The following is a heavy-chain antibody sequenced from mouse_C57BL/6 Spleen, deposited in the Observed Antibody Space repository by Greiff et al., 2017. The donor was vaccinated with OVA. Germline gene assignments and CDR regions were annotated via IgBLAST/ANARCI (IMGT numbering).Heavy chain of an antibody. CDR3: ARYDGYYDAMDY. J-gene: IGHJ4*01. V-gene: IGHV1-82*01. CDR2: IYPGDGDT. D-gene: IGHD2-3*01. CDR1: GYAFSSSW. Sequence: VQRVESGPELVKPGASVKISCKASGYAFSSSWMNWVKQRPGKGLEWIGRIYPGDGDTNYNGKFKGKATLTADKSSSTAYMQLSSLTSEDSAVYFCARYDGYYDAMDYWGQGTSVTVSS.